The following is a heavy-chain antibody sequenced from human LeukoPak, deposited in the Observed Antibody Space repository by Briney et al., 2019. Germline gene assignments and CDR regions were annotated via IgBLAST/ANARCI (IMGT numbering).Heavy chain of an antibody. V-gene: IGHV3-74*01. CDR3: TRGGFYYDSSGYFPHFFDS. CDR1: GFAFSSYW. D-gene: IGHD3-22*01. J-gene: IGHJ4*02. CDR2: INDDGSMT. Sequence: GGSLRLSCEASGFAFSSYWMHWVRQGPGKGLGWVSRINDDGSMTRYADFAEGRFTISRDNAKNRLYLQISSLRAEDTALYYCTRGGFYYDSSGYFPHFFDSWGQGTLVTVSS.